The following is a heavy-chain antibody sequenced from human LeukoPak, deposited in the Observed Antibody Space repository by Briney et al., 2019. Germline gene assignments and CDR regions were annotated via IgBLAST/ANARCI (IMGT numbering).Heavy chain of an antibody. CDR3: ARRGSWTYYYAMDV. CDR1: GGSISSGGYY. D-gene: IGHD6-13*01. Sequence: PSQTLSLTCTVSGGSISSGGYYWSWIRQHPGKGLEWIGYIYYSGSTYYNPSLKSRVTISVDTSKNQFSLRLTSVTAADTAVYYCARRGSWTYYYAMDVWGQGTTVTVSS. J-gene: IGHJ6*02. V-gene: IGHV4-31*03. CDR2: IYYSGST.